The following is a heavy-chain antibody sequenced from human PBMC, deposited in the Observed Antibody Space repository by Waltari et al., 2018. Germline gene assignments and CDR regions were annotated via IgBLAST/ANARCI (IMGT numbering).Heavy chain of an antibody. D-gene: IGHD5-12*01. CDR2: IYHSGST. J-gene: IGHJ4*02. CDR1: GYSISSGYS. Sequence: QVQLQESGPGLVKPSETLSLTCAVSGYSISSGYSWGWIRPPPGKGLEWIGSIYHSGSTYYNPSLKSRVTISVDTSKNQFSLKLSSVTAADTAVYYCARERGLEMATITRPFDYWGQGTLVTVSS. CDR3: ARERGLEMATITRPFDY. V-gene: IGHV4-38-2*02.